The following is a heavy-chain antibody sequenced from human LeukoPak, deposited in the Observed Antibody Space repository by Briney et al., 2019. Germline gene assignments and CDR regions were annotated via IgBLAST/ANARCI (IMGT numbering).Heavy chain of an antibody. D-gene: IGHD3-9*01. CDR1: GGSFSGYY. CDR3: ARGGPYYDILTGYYLRVPFDY. CDR2: INHSGST. Sequence: SETLSLTYAVYGGSFSGYYWSWIRQPPGKGLEWIGEINHSGSTNYNPSLKSRVTISVDTSKNQFSLKLSSVTAADTAVYYCARGGPYYDILTGYYLRVPFDYWGQGTLVTVSS. V-gene: IGHV4-34*01. J-gene: IGHJ4*02.